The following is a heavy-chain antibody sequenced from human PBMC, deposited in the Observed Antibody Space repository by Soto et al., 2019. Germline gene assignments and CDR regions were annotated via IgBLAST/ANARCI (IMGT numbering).Heavy chain of an antibody. CDR1: GGTFSSYA. D-gene: IGHD3-9*01. CDR3: ARNYDILTGSYFDY. V-gene: IGHV1-69*13. Sequence: SSVKVSCKASGGTFSSYAISWVRQAPGQGLEWMGGIIPIFGTANYAQKFQGRVTITADESTSTAYMELSSLRSEDTAVYYCARNYDILTGSYFDYWGQGTLVTVSS. J-gene: IGHJ4*02. CDR2: IIPIFGTA.